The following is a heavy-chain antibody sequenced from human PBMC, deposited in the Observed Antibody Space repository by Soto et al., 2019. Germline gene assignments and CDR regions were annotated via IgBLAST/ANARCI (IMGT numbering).Heavy chain of an antibody. CDR1: GGSIDSGAFS. Sequence: SDTLSLTCAVSGGSIDSGAFSLSWIRQPPGKGLEWIGYVTHSGTAYSIPSLNGRLTLSVDSSQTQFSLKLTSVTAADSAFYYCARIHWAQSSLDYWGRGTLVTVSS. CDR2: VTHSGTA. V-gene: IGHV4-30-2*01. D-gene: IGHD6-19*01. J-gene: IGHJ4*02. CDR3: ARIHWAQSSLDY.